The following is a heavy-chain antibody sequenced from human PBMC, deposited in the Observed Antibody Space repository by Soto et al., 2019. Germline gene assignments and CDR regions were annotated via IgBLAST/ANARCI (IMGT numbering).Heavy chain of an antibody. CDR1: GGMFSSHA. CDR2: VIPVLGTA. CDR3: AREVRSYVDNSGYPDAFDV. J-gene: IGHJ3*01. Sequence: GASVKVSCKVSGGMFSSHAIGWVRQAPGQGLEWMGGVIPVLGTARYAQEFQGRVTIIADESTSTAYMELSSLRSEDTAMYYCAREVRSYVDNSGYPDAFDVWGQGTMVTVSS. V-gene: IGHV1-69*13. D-gene: IGHD3-22*01.